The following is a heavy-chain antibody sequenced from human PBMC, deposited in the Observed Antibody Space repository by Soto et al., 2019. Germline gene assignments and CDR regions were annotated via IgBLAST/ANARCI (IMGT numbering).Heavy chain of an antibody. Sequence: QVQLQESGPGLVKPSETLSLTCTVSGGSISSYYWSWIRQPPGKGLEWIGYIYYSGSTNYNPSLKSRVTISVDTSKNQFSLKLSSVTAADTAVYYCARGGSGHPFDYWGQGTLVTVCS. CDR3: ARGGSGHPFDY. D-gene: IGHD6-19*01. CDR1: GGSISSYY. V-gene: IGHV4-59*01. J-gene: IGHJ4*02. CDR2: IYYSGST.